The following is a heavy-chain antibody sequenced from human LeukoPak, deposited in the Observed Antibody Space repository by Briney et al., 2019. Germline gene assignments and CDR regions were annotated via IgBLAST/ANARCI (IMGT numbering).Heavy chain of an antibody. CDR3: ARDEVRGVNYYYYSMDV. D-gene: IGHD3-10*01. J-gene: IGHJ6*03. Sequence: SETPSLTCTVSGGSISSYYWSWIRQPPGKGLEWIGYIYYSGSTNYNPSLTSRVTISVDTSKNQFSLKLSSVTAADTAVYYCARDEVRGVNYYYYSMDVWGKGPRSPSP. CDR2: IYYSGST. CDR1: GGSISSYY. V-gene: IGHV4-59*08.